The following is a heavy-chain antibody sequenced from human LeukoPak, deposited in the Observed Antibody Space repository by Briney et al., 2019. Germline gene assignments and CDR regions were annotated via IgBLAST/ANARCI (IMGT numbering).Heavy chain of an antibody. D-gene: IGHD1-26*01. Sequence: GGSLRLSCAASGFTFSSYWMHWVRQAPGKGLVWVSRINTDGSSTSYADSVKGRFTISRDNSKNTLYLQMNSLRAEDTAVYYCAKPTSGSYYADDYWGQGTLVTASS. V-gene: IGHV3-74*01. CDR2: INTDGSST. CDR3: AKPTSGSYYADDY. J-gene: IGHJ4*02. CDR1: GFTFSSYW.